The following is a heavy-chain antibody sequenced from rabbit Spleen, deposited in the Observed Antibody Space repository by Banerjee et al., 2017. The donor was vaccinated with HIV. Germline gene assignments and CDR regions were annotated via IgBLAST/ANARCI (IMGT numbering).Heavy chain of an antibody. CDR3: GRAATSTGIDGFDL. V-gene: IGHV1S36*01. J-gene: IGHJ4*01. CDR1: GFSFSDRDV. Sequence: QEQLVESGGGLVKPEGSLTLTCKASGFSFSDRDVMCWVRQAPGKGLEWIGYINSGGSTYYASWAKDRFTISKTSSTVDLRMNSLTASDTATYFCGRAATSTGIDGFDLWGPGTLVTVS. D-gene: IGHD7-1*01. CDR2: INSGGST.